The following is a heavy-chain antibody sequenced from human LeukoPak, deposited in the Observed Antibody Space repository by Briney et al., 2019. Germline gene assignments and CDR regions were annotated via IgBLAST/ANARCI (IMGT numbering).Heavy chain of an antibody. CDR1: GGSISSYY. CDR2: IYHSGST. Sequence: SETLSLTCTVSGGSISSYYWSWIRQPPGKGLEWIGYIYHSGSTYYNPSLKSRVTISVDRSKNQFSLKLSSVTAADTAVYYCARVGKQWLVNYWGQGTLVTVSS. V-gene: IGHV4-59*12. CDR3: ARVGKQWLVNY. D-gene: IGHD6-19*01. J-gene: IGHJ4*02.